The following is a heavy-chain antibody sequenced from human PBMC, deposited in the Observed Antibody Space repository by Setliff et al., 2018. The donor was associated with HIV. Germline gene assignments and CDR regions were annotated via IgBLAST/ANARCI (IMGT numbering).Heavy chain of an antibody. D-gene: IGHD6-6*01. J-gene: IGHJ4*02. CDR2: ISHSGSPI. V-gene: IGHV3-11*04. CDR3: ARDLHILYTNSGGGFDY. CDR1: GFIFTDYC. Sequence: GGSLRLSCAASGFIFTDYCMSWIRQAPGKGLEWVSYISHSGSPIYYADSVKGRFTISRDNAKNSLYLQMNSLRVEDTAVYYCARDLHILYTNSGGGFDYWSQGTLVTVSS.